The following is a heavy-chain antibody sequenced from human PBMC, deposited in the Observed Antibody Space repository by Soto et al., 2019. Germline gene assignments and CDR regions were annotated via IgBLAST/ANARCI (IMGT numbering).Heavy chain of an antibody. V-gene: IGHV4-30-2*01. Sequence: PPETLPDPWAVSAGLPTRDTYFLCCLRQETRQGLEWIGYMYHSGNTYYNPSLKGRVTISLDHSRNQFSLRLNSVTAADTAVYFCVSSKSDVVAGSVWFDPWGQGPLVTGS. CDR3: VSSKSDVVAGSVWFDP. CDR2: MYHSGNT. D-gene: IGHD2-21*01. CDR1: AGLPTRDTYF. J-gene: IGHJ5*02.